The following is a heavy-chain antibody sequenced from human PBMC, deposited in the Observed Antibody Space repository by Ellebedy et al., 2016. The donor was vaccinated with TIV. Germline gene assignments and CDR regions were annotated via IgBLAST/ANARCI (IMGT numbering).Heavy chain of an antibody. Sequence: SETLSLTCTVSGGSIRSSSYYWGWIRQPPGKGLEWIGNIYYSGNTYYNPTLKSRVTLSVDTSNNQFSLRLSSVTAADTAVYYCLRLEYPDVDLNWYFDLWGRGTLVTVSS. D-gene: IGHD1-1*01. J-gene: IGHJ2*01. CDR2: IYYSGNT. CDR3: LRLEYPDVDLNWYFDL. CDR1: GGSIRSSSYY. V-gene: IGHV4-39*01.